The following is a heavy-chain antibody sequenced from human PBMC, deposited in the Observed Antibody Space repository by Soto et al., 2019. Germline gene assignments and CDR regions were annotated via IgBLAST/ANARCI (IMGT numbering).Heavy chain of an antibody. CDR1: GYTCKNYG. CDR2: ISGYNGNT. J-gene: IGHJ4*02. D-gene: IGHD4-17*01. V-gene: IGHV1-18*01. Sequence: QIQLVQSGAEVKNPGASVKVSCKASGYTCKNYGIIWVRQAPGQGLEWVGWISGYNGNTKYEKKIQGRVTLTTETSTSTAYMELRSLRSDDTAVYYCARPFYGDHGIVDYWGQGTLVTVSS. CDR3: ARPFYGDHGIVDY.